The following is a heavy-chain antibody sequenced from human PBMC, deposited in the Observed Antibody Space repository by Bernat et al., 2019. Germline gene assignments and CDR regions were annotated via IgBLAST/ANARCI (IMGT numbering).Heavy chain of an antibody. D-gene: IGHD3-22*01. CDR1: GFTFSSYA. CDR2: ISASGVST. V-gene: IGHV3-23*01. CDR3: AKAQANDDDSSVD. Sequence: EVQLLESGGGLVQPGGSLRLSCAASGFTFSSYAMSWVRQAPGKGLEWVSSISASGVSTYYAHSVKGRFTISRDNSKNTLYLQMNSLRAEDTAVYYCAKAQANDDDSSVDWGQGTLVTVSS. J-gene: IGHJ4*02.